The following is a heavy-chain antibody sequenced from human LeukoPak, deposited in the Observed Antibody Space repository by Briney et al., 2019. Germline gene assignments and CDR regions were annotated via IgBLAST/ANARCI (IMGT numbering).Heavy chain of an antibody. CDR1: GFPFSNYS. Sequence: GSLRLSCTASGFPFSNYSVNWVRQAPGKGLEWVSSISSSSTFIYYADSVKGRFTISRDNSKNTLYLQMNSLRAEDTAVYYCARENYDFWSGYFGYFDYWGQGTLVTVSS. CDR3: ARENYDFWSGYFGYFDY. CDR2: ISSSSTFI. J-gene: IGHJ4*02. D-gene: IGHD3-3*01. V-gene: IGHV3-21*01.